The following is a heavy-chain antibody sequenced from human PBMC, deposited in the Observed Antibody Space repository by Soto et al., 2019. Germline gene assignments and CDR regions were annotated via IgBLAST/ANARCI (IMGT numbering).Heavy chain of an antibody. CDR2: ISYDGSNK. V-gene: IGHV3-30-3*01. J-gene: IGHJ6*02. CDR3: LSSYGSYYYYGMDV. CDR1: GFTFSSYA. D-gene: IGHD5-18*01. Sequence: QVQLVESGGGVVQPGRSLRLSCAASGFTFSSYAMHWVRKAPGKGLEWVAVISYDGSNKYYADSVKGRFTISRDNSKNTLYLQMNSLRAEDTAVYYCLSSYGSYYYYGMDVWGQGTTVTVSS.